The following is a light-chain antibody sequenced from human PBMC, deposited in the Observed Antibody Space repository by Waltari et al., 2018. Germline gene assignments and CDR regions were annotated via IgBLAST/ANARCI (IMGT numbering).Light chain of an antibody. CDR3: QQYNTYPWT. V-gene: IGKV1-5*03. J-gene: IGKJ1*01. Sequence: DIQMTQSPSTLSASVGDRVTITFRASQSISNRLAWYHQKPGKAPKLLIYKASSLESGVPSRFSGSGSGTEFTLTISSLQPDDFATYYCQQYNTYPWTFGQGTKVEIK. CDR2: KAS. CDR1: QSISNR.